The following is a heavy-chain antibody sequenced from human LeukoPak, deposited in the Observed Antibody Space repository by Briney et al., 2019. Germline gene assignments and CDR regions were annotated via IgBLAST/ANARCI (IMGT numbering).Heavy chain of an antibody. J-gene: IGHJ4*02. D-gene: IGHD5-24*01. CDR1: GGSISSHY. Sequence: SETLSLTCTVSGGSISSHYWSWIRQPPGKGLDWFAYIYYSGSNNYTPSLKSRVTISVDTSKNQFSLKLSSVTAADTAVYYCTRADGYNNKFDYWGQGTLVTVSS. CDR2: IYYSGSN. CDR3: TRADGYNNKFDY. V-gene: IGHV4-59*11.